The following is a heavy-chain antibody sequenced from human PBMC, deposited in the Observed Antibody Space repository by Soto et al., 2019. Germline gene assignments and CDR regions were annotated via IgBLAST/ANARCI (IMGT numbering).Heavy chain of an antibody. CDR3: ATGIAAAGNGWFDP. D-gene: IGHD6-13*01. J-gene: IGHJ5*02. V-gene: IGHV4-34*01. CDR1: GGSFSGYY. CDR2: INHSGST. Sequence: QVQLQQWGAGLLKPSETLSLTCAVYGGSFSGYYWSWIRQPPGKGLEWIGEINHSGSTNYNPSLKSRVTISVDTSKNQFSLTLSSVTAADTAVYYCATGIAAAGNGWFDPWGQGTLVTVSS.